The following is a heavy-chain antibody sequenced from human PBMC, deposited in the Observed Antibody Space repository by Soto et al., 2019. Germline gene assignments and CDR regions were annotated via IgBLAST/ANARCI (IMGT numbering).Heavy chain of an antibody. V-gene: IGHV3-21*01. J-gene: IGHJ5*02. CDR2: ISSSSSYI. Sequence: GGSLRLSCAASGFTFSSYSMNWVRQAPGKGLEWVSSISSSSSYIYYADSVKGRFTISRDNAKNSLYLQMNSLRAEDTAVYYCASVVVAATALGFDPWGQGTLVTVSS. CDR1: GFTFSSYS. D-gene: IGHD2-15*01. CDR3: ASVVVAATALGFDP.